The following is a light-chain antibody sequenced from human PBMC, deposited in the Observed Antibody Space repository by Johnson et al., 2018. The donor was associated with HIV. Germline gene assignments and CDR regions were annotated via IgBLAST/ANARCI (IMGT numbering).Light chain of an antibody. J-gene: IGLJ1*01. V-gene: IGLV1-51*01. CDR3: GTWDSSLSAYV. Sequence: QSVLTQPPSVSAAPGQKVTISCSGSSSNIGKNYVSWYQQLPGTAPKLLIFANHKRPSGIPNRFSGSKSGKSATLGITGLQTGDEADYYCGTWDSSLSAYVFGTGTKVTVL. CDR1: SSNIGKNY. CDR2: ANH.